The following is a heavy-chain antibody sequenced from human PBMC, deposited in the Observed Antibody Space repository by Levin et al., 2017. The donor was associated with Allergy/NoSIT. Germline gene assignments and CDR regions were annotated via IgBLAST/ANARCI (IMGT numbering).Heavy chain of an antibody. CDR2: IINSGVGT. D-gene: IGHD6-19*01. CDR3: AKDAIRGSDQPYYFDY. Sequence: GESLKISCAASGFTFNNYAMSWVRQAPGNGLEWVSAIINSGVGTYYADSVKGRFTISRDNSKNTMYLQMNSLRAEDTALYFCAKDAIRGSDQPYYFDYWGQGTLVTASS. V-gene: IGHV3-23*01. J-gene: IGHJ4*02. CDR1: GFTFNNYA.